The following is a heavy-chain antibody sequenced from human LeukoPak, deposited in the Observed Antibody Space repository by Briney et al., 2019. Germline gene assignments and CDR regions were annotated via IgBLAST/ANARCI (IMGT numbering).Heavy chain of an antibody. CDR3: ARGRGYSSTG. Sequence: SATLSLTCAVNRGSFSGYYWSWIRQPPGKGLEWIGEISHSGSTNYNPSLKSRVTISVDTSKKQFSLKLSTVTAADTAVYYCARGRGYSSTGWGQGTLVTVSS. J-gene: IGHJ4*02. D-gene: IGHD6-19*01. V-gene: IGHV4-34*01. CDR2: ISHSGST. CDR1: RGSFSGYY.